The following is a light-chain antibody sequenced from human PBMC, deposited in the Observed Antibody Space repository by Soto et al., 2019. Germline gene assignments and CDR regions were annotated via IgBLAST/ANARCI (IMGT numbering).Light chain of an antibody. V-gene: IGLV1-51*01. CDR3: GTWDSSLSAPNWV. J-gene: IGLJ3*02. CDR2: HNN. CDR1: ISNIGKNY. Sequence: QSVLTQPPSVSAAPGQKVTISCSGSISNIGKNYVSWYQQLPGTAPKVLIYHNNKRPSGIPDRFSGSKSGTSATLGITGLQTGDEADYYCGTWDSSLSAPNWVFGGGTKVTVL.